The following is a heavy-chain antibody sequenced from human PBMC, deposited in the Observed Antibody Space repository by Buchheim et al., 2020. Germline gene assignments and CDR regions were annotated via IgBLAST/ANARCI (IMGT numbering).Heavy chain of an antibody. V-gene: IGHV3-30*18. CDR3: AKGMGRDGYNPIDY. J-gene: IGHJ4*02. Sequence: QVQLVESGGGVVQPGRSLRLSCAASGFTFSSYGMHWVRQAPGKGLEWVAVISYDGSNKYYADSVKGRFTISRDNSQNTLYLQMNSLRAEDTAVCYCAKGMGRDGYNPIDYWGQGTL. CDR2: ISYDGSNK. D-gene: IGHD5-24*01. CDR1: GFTFSSYG.